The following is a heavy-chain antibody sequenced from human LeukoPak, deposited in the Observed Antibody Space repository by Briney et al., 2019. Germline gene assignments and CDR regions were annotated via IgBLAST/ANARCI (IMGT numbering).Heavy chain of an antibody. Sequence: SETLSLTCTVSGDSIRSHYWSWIRQPPGKGLQWIGYVYYTGNTNSNPSLKCRVTISVDTSKNQSSLKLSSVTAADTAVYYCANYRAPYYFDYWGQGTLVTVSS. CDR3: ANYRAPYYFDY. CDR2: VYYTGNT. J-gene: IGHJ4*02. V-gene: IGHV4-59*11. CDR1: GDSIRSHY. D-gene: IGHD3-10*01.